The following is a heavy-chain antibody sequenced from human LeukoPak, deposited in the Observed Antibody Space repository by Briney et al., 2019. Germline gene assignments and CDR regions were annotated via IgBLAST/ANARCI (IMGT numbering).Heavy chain of an antibody. CDR3: ARRSHLGLDHFDY. D-gene: IGHD1-1*01. CDR2: ISVDNGNT. J-gene: IGHJ4*02. CDR1: GYTFNDYG. V-gene: IGHV1-18*01. Sequence: ASVKVSCKASGYTFNDYGITWVRQAPGHGLEWMGWISVDNGNTNYAQKLQGRVTMTTDTSTSTAYMELRSLRSDDTAVYYCARRSHLGLDHFDYWGKGTLVTVSS.